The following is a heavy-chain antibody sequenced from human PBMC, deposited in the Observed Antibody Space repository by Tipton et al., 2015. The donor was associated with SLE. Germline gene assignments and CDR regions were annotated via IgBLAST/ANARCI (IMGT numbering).Heavy chain of an antibody. CDR2: IYYTGST. V-gene: IGHV4-59*08. D-gene: IGHD2-8*01. Sequence: TLSLTCSVSGGSMSSHYWNWIRQSPGKSLEWIGYIYYTGSTYYSPSLKSRVTISGDTSKNQFSLKLSSVTAADTAVYYCARHDTNYGRNWFDPWGQGTLVTVSS. CDR1: GGSMSSHY. CDR3: ARHDTNYGRNWFDP. J-gene: IGHJ5*02.